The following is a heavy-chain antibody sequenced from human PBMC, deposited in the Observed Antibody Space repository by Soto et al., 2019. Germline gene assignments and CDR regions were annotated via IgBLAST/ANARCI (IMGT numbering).Heavy chain of an antibody. CDR1: ACSISRYY. V-gene: IGHV4-59*12. Sequence: WATLSLPCTVSACSISRYYWSWIRQPPGKGLEWIGYIYYSGSTYYNPSLKSRVTISVDTSKNQFSLKLSSVTAADTAVYYCARAPALGWFDPWGQGTLVTVSS. J-gene: IGHJ5*02. CDR3: ARAPALGWFDP. CDR2: IYYSGST.